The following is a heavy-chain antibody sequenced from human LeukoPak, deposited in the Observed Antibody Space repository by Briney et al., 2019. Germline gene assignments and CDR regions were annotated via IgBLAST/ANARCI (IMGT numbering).Heavy chain of an antibody. D-gene: IGHD3-10*01. CDR2: IWYDGSNK. V-gene: IGHV3-33*01. Sequence: GRSLRLSCAASGFTFSSYGMHWVRQAPGKGLEWVAVIWYDGSNKYYADSVKGRFTISRDNSKNTLYLQMNSLRAEDTAVYYCARDPAYYGSGNYYKGYFDYWGQGTLVTVSS. J-gene: IGHJ4*02. CDR3: ARDPAYYGSGNYYKGYFDY. CDR1: GFTFSSYG.